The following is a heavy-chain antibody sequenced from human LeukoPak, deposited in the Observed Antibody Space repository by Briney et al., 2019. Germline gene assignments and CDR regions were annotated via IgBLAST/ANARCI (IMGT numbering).Heavy chain of an antibody. CDR3: ARQSGFGYYGSGSYFRSNYYNYMDV. CDR1: SGSFSGYY. Sequence: SETLSLTCAVYSGSFSGYYWSWIRQPPGKGLEWIGEINHSGSTNYNPSLKSRVTISVDTSKNQFSLKLSSVTAADTAVYYCARQSGFGYYGSGSYFRSNYYNYMDVWGKGTTVTISS. J-gene: IGHJ6*03. CDR2: INHSGST. V-gene: IGHV4-34*01. D-gene: IGHD3-10*01.